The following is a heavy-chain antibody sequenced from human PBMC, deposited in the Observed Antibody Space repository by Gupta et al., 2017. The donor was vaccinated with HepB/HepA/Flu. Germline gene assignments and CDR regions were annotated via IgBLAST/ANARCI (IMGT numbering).Heavy chain of an antibody. CDR1: GFSFSDYG. CDR3: AKETYGSGSYPIEY. Sequence: QVHLVESGGGVVQPGTSLRLSCAASGFSFSDYGMHSFRQAPGKGLEWVTIISHDGINKYYADSVKGRFTISRDNSDNTLYLQMNSLRAEDTAVYYCAKETYGSGSYPIEYWGQGTLVTVSS. CDR2: ISHDGINK. D-gene: IGHD3-10*01. J-gene: IGHJ4*02. V-gene: IGHV3-30*18.